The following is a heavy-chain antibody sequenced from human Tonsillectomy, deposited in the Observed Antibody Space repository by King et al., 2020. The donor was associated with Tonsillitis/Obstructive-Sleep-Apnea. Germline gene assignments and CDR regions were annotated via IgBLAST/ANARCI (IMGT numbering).Heavy chain of an antibody. J-gene: IGHJ4*02. CDR2: INPSDGIT. D-gene: IGHD2-2*02. Sequence: QVQLVESGAEVQKPGASVKVSCKASGYTFTRNYVHWVRQAPGQGLEWMGIINPSDGITTYAQKSQGRVTMTRDTSPSTVNMALSSLRAEDTAVYYCVREYTDGRHLDYWGQGALISVSS. V-gene: IGHV1-46*01. CDR3: VREYTDGRHLDY. CDR1: GYTFTRNY.